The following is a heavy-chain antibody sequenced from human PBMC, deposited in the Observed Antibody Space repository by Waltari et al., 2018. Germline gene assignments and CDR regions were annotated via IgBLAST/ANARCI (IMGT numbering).Heavy chain of an antibody. D-gene: IGHD3-9*01. J-gene: IGHJ4*02. CDR3: ARDSDWAFHF. V-gene: IGHV3-48*01. CDR1: GFTFSSYS. CDR2: SITIGGT. Sequence: EVQLVESGGGLLQPGGSLRLSCAASGFTFSSYSMKWVHQAPGKGLECLAYSITIGGTFYSDSVKGRVTISKDKAKNSVFLQMSSLRVEDTAVYYCARDSDWAFHFWGQGTLVTVSS.